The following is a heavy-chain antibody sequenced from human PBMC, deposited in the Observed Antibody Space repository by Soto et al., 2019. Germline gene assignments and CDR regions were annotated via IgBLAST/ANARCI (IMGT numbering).Heavy chain of an antibody. V-gene: IGHV3-74*01. J-gene: IGHJ5*02. CDR1: GFTFSSYW. Sequence: EVQLVESGGGLVQPGGSLRLSCAASGFTFSSYWMHWVRQAPGKGLVWVSRINSDGSSTSYADSVKGRFTISRDNAKNTLYLQMNSLRAEDTAVYYCASAYYYDSSGYYLPGWFDPWGQGTLVTVSS. D-gene: IGHD3-22*01. CDR2: INSDGSST. CDR3: ASAYYYDSSGYYLPGWFDP.